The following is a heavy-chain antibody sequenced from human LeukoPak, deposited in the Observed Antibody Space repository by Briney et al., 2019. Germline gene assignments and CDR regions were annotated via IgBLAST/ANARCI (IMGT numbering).Heavy chain of an antibody. D-gene: IGHD5-18*01. CDR1: GFTFSSYW. Sequence: PGGSLRLSXAASGFTFSSYWMTWVRQTPGKGLEWVANIKQDGSEKYYVDSVKGRFTISRDNAKNSLYLQMNSLRAEDTAVYYCARGGIELYFYWGQGTLVTVSS. J-gene: IGHJ4*02. V-gene: IGHV3-7*01. CDR2: IKQDGSEK. CDR3: ARGGIELYFY.